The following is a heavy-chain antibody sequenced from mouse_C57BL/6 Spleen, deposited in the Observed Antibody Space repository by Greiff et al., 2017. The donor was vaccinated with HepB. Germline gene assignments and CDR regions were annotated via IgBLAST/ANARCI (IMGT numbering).Heavy chain of an antibody. CDR1: GYTFTSYW. J-gene: IGHJ3*01. CDR3: TRSLYYYGSSAWFAY. D-gene: IGHD1-1*01. CDR2: IYTGNSDT. Sequence: EVQRVESGTVLARPGASVKMSCKPSGYTFTSYWMHWVKQRPGQGLEWIGAIYTGNSDTSYNQKFKGKAKLTAVTYASNAYMELSSLTNEDSAVYYCTRSLYYYGSSAWFAYWGQGTLVTVSA. V-gene: IGHV1-5*01.